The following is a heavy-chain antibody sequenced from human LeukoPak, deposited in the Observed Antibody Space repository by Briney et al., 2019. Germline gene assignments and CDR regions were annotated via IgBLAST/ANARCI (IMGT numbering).Heavy chain of an antibody. CDR2: IYYSGST. CDR1: GGSFSGYY. J-gene: IGHJ4*02. V-gene: IGHV4-59*01. D-gene: IGHD6-19*01. CDR3: AREQQWTFDY. Sequence: SETLSLTCAVYGGSFSGYYWSWIRQPPGKGLEWIGYIYYSGSTNYNPSLKSRVTISVDTSKNQFSLKLSSVTAADTAVYYCAREQQWTFDYWGQGTLVTVSS.